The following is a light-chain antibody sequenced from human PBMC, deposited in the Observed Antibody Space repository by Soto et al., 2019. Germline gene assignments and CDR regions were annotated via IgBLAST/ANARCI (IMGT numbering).Light chain of an antibody. V-gene: IGKV1-8*01. J-gene: IGKJ1*01. CDR1: QGISSY. CDR2: DAS. Sequence: AIRMTQSPSSFSASTGDRVTITFRASQGISSYLAWYQQKPGKAPKLLIYDASSLESGVPSRFSGSGSGTEFTLTITSLQPDDFATYYCQQYNSYPWTFGQGTKVDIK. CDR3: QQYNSYPWT.